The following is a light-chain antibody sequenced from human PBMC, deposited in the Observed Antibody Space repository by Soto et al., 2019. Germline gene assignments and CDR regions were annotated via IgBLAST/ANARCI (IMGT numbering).Light chain of an antibody. Sequence: DVVMTQSPLSLPVTLGQPSSISSRSLHIVVYSDGNTYLHWFQQRPGQSPRRLIYEVSTRVSGVPDRFSGSGSGTDFTLEISRVETDDVGIYYCMQSTQLPPTFGQGTRLEIK. CDR3: MQSTQLPPT. CDR2: EVS. CDR1: HIVVYSDGNTY. J-gene: IGKJ5*01. V-gene: IGKV2-30*01.